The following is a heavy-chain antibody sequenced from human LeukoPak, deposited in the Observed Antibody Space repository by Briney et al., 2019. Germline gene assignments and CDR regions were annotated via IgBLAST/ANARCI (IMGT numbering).Heavy chain of an antibody. J-gene: IGHJ4*02. V-gene: IGHV3-23*01. CDR2: ISGSGVST. Sequence: PGGSLRLSCAASGFTFSGYAMSWVRQAPGKGLEWVSTISGSGVSTYYADSVKGRFTSSRDNSKNTLYLQVNNLRAEDTAVYYCAKESRYYYGSGSFSSQFDYWGQGNLVTVSS. CDR1: GFTFSGYA. D-gene: IGHD3-10*01. CDR3: AKESRYYYGSGSFSSQFDY.